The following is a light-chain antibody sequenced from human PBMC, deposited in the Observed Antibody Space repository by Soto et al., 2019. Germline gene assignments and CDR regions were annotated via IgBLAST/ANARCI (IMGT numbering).Light chain of an antibody. Sequence: EIVMTQSPATLSVSPGEGATLSCRADQSVGSLLAWYQQNPGRAPRLLIYGASSRATGIPDRFSGSGSGTDFTLTISRLEPEDFAVYYCQQYGSSPPWTFGQGTKVDI. V-gene: IGKV3-20*01. CDR3: QQYGSSPPWT. CDR1: QSVGSL. J-gene: IGKJ1*01. CDR2: GAS.